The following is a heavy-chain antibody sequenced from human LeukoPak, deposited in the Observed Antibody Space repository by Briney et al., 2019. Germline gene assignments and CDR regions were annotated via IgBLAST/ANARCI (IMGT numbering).Heavy chain of an antibody. CDR3: ASYNRGYGDRYTTGLDY. J-gene: IGHJ4*02. CDR1: GFTFSSYA. Sequence: PGGSLRLSCAASGFTFSSYAMHWVRQAPGKGLEWVAVISYDGSNKYYADSVKGRFTISRDNSKNTLYLQMNSLRAEDTAVYYCASYNRGYGDRYTTGLDYWGQGTLVTVAS. CDR2: ISYDGSNK. D-gene: IGHD4-17*01. V-gene: IGHV3-30-3*01.